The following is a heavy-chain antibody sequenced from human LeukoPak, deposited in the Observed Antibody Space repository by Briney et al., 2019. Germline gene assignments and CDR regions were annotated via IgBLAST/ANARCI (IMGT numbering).Heavy chain of an antibody. J-gene: IGHJ4*02. Sequence: GASVKVSCKASGYTFTSYDINWVRQATGQGLEWMGWMNPNSGNTGYAQKFQGRVTMTRNTSISTAYMELSSLRSEDTAVYYCARSSPSLKFFDYWGQGTLVTVSS. CDR2: MNPNSGNT. CDR3: ARSSPSLKFFDY. CDR1: GYTFTSYD. V-gene: IGHV1-8*01.